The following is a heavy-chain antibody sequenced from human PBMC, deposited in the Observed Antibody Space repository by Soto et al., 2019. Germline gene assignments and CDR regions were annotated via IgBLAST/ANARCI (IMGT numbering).Heavy chain of an antibody. V-gene: IGHV1-24*01. D-gene: IGHD3-10*01. CDR2: FDPEDGET. CDR1: GYTLTELS. Sequence: GASVKVSCKVSGYTLTELSMHWVRQAPGKGLEWMGGFDPEDGETIYAQKFQGRVTMTEDTSTDTAYMELSSLRSEDTAVYYCATGVRRPSRGPFDYWGQGTLVTVSS. CDR3: ATGVRRPSRGPFDY. J-gene: IGHJ4*02.